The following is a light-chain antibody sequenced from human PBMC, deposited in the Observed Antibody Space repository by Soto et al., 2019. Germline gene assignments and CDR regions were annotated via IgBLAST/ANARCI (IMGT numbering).Light chain of an antibody. CDR2: EVT. Sequence: QSVLTQPASVSGSPGQSITISCTGTSGDIGGYNYVSWYQQHPGKAPKLLISEVTNRPSGVSNRFSGSKSGNTASLTISGLQAEDEADYYCSSYTTSTSFILFGGGTQLTVL. CDR1: SGDIGGYNY. V-gene: IGLV2-14*01. CDR3: SSYTTSTSFIL. J-gene: IGLJ2*01.